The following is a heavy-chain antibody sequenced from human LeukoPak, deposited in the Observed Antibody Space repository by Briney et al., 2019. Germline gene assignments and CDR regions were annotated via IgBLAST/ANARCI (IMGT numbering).Heavy chain of an antibody. J-gene: IGHJ4*02. CDR1: GGSISSYY. V-gene: IGHV4-34*01. Sequence: SETLSLTCTVSGGSISSYYWSWIRQPPGKGLEWIGEINHSGSTNYNPSLKSRVTISVDTSKNQFSLKLSSVTAADTAVYYCARGRCSSRSVKCRRYFDYWGQGTLVTVSS. CDR3: ARGRCSSRSVKCRRYFDY. D-gene: IGHD6-13*01. CDR2: INHSGST.